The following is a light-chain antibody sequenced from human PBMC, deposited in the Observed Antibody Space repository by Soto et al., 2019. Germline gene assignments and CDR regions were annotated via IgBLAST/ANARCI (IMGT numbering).Light chain of an antibody. Sequence: EVVLTQSPGTLSLSPGERATLSCRASQSVAANYLAWHQQKRGQAPRLLIYGASSRATGIPDRFSGSGSGTDFTLTISRLEPEDFSVYYCQQFSSYPLTFGGGTKVGIK. CDR2: GAS. J-gene: IGKJ4*01. V-gene: IGKV3-20*01. CDR3: QQFSSYPLT. CDR1: QSVAANY.